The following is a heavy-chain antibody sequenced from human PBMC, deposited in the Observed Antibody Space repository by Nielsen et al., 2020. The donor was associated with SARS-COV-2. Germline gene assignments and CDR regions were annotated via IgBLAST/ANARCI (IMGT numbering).Heavy chain of an antibody. V-gene: IGHV3-7*03. Sequence: GGSLRLSCAASGFTFSSYWMSWVRQAPGKGLEWVANIKQDGSEKYYVDSVKGRFTISRDNAKNSLYLQMNSLRAEDTAVYYCARDSMVRGVITAPLDAFDIWGQGTMVTVSS. J-gene: IGHJ3*02. CDR3: ARDSMVRGVITAPLDAFDI. CDR2: IKQDGSEK. D-gene: IGHD3-10*01. CDR1: GFTFSSYW.